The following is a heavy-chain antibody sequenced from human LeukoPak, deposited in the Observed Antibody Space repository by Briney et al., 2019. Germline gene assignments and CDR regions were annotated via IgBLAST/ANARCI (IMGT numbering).Heavy chain of an antibody. CDR1: GGTFSSYA. D-gene: IGHD3-9*01. V-gene: IGHV1-69*05. CDR3: VRGTLRYFDSYYFDY. Sequence: GSSVKVSCKASGGTFSSYAISWVRQAPGQGLEWMGGIIPIFGTANYAQKFQGRVTISTDESTSTAYMELSSLRSEDTAVYYCVRGTLRYFDSYYFDYWGQGTLVTISS. J-gene: IGHJ4*02. CDR2: IIPIFGTA.